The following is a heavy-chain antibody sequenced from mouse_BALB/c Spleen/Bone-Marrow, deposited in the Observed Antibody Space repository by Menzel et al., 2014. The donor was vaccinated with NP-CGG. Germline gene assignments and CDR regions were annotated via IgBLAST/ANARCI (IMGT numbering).Heavy chain of an antibody. CDR1: GYAFSSYW. CDR2: IYPGDGDT. CDR3: ARSLYYGSSYPLYAMDH. V-gene: IGHV1-80*01. J-gene: IGHJ4*01. D-gene: IGHD1-1*01. Sequence: QVQLQQSGADLVRPGSSVKISCKASGYAFSSYWMNWVKQRPGQGLEWIGQIYPGDGDTNYNGKFKGKATLTADKSSSTAYMQLSSLTSEDSAVYFCARSLYYGSSYPLYAMDHWGQGTSVTVSS.